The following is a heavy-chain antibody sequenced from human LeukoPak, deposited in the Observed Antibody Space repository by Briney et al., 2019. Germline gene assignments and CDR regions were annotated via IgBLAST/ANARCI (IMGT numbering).Heavy chain of an antibody. CDR3: AKVREVVTAYDAFDI. Sequence: GGSLRLSCAASGFTFSSYAMSWVRRAPGKGLEWVSAISGSGGSTYYADSVKGRFTISRDNSKNTLYLQMNSLRAEDTAVYYCAKVREVVTAYDAFDIWGQGTMVTVSS. CDR1: GFTFSSYA. J-gene: IGHJ3*02. V-gene: IGHV3-23*01. CDR2: ISGSGGST. D-gene: IGHD2-21*02.